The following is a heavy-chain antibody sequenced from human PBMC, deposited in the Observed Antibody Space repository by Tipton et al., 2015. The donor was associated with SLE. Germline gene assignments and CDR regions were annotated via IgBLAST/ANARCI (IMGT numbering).Heavy chain of an antibody. D-gene: IGHD1-26*01. CDR3: ASRKWELLD. V-gene: IGHV4-39*01. CDR1: GGSISSSSYY. Sequence: TLSLTCTVSGGSISSSSYYWGWIRQPPGKGLEWIGSIYYSGSTYYNPSLKSRVTISVDTSKNQFSLKLSSVTAADTAVYYCASRKWELLDWGQGTLVTVSS. J-gene: IGHJ4*02. CDR2: IYYSGST.